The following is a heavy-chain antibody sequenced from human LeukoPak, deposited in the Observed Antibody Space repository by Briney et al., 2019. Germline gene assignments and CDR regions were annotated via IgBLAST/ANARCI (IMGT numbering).Heavy chain of an antibody. J-gene: IGHJ6*02. CDR3: ARAFSGSYHPYYYYYGMDV. Sequence: GASVKVSCKASGYTFTGYYMHWVRQAPGQGLEWIGRINPNSGGTNYAQKFQGRVTMTRDTSISTAYMELSRLRSDDTAVYYCARAFSGSYHPYYYYYGMDVWGQGTTVTVSS. CDR1: GYTFTGYY. CDR2: INPNSGGT. D-gene: IGHD1-26*01. V-gene: IGHV1-2*06.